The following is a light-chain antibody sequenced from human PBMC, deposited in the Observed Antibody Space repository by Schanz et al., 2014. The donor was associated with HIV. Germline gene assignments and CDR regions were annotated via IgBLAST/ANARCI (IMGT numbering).Light chain of an antibody. CDR1: SSDVGGYNL. CDR3: ATWDDALNAWV. CDR2: EGT. Sequence: QSALPQPASVSGSPGQSITISCTGTSSDVGGYNLVSWYQHHPDKAPKLIIYEGTKRPSGVSDRFSGSKSGNTASLTISGLQAEDEADYYCATWDDALNAWVFGGGTKLTVL. V-gene: IGLV2-23*01. J-gene: IGLJ3*02.